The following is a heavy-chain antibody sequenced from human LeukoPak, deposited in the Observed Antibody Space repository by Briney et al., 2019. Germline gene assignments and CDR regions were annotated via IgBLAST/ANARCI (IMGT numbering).Heavy chain of an antibody. V-gene: IGHV3-23*01. Sequence: SGGSLRLSCAASGNYWMHWVRQAPGKGLEWVSAISGSGGSTYYADSVKGRFTISRDNSKNTLYLQMNSLRAEDTAVYYCAKVYSSGWSATPIDYWGQGTLVTVSS. CDR1: GNYW. J-gene: IGHJ4*02. CDR3: AKVYSSGWSATPIDY. CDR2: ISGSGGST. D-gene: IGHD6-19*01.